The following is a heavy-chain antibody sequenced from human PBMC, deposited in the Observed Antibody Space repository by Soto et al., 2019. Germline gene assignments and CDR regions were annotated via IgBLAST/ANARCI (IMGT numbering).Heavy chain of an antibody. J-gene: IGHJ5*02. Sequence: ASVKVSCKASGYTFTSYDINWVRQATGQGLEWMGWMNPNSGNTGYAQKFQGRVTMTRNTSISTAYMELRSLRSEDTAVYHCPSASAGSKGRNGLDPWGEGMLVTVRS. D-gene: IGHD4-4*01. CDR2: MNPNSGNT. CDR3: PSASAGSKGRNGLDP. V-gene: IGHV1-8*01. CDR1: GYTFTSYD.